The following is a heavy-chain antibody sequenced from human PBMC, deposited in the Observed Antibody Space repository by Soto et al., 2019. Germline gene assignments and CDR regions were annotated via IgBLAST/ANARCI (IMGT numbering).Heavy chain of an antibody. CDR2: IYSGGST. J-gene: IGHJ6*02. CDR3: ARDQADIVVGTTLYYYYGMDV. V-gene: IGHV3-53*01. D-gene: IGHD2-15*01. Sequence: GGSLRLSCAASGFTVSSNYMSWVRQAPGKGLEWVSVIYSGGSTYYADSVKGRFTISRDNSKNTLYLQMNSLRAEDTAVYYCARDQADIVVGTTLYYYYGMDVWGQGTTVTVSS. CDR1: GFTVSSNY.